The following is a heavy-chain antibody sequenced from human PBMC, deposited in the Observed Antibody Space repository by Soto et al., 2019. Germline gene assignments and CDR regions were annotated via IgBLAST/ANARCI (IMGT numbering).Heavy chain of an antibody. CDR3: ARNPVTIFGVVTQPKNYYYGMDV. Sequence: GGSLRLSCAASGFTFSSYSMNWVRQAPGKGLEWVSYISSSSSTIYYADSVKGRFTIPRDNAKNSLYLQMNSLRDEDTAVYYCARNPVTIFGVVTQPKNYYYGMDVWGQGTTVTVSS. V-gene: IGHV3-48*02. CDR1: GFTFSSYS. D-gene: IGHD3-3*01. J-gene: IGHJ6*02. CDR2: ISSSSSTI.